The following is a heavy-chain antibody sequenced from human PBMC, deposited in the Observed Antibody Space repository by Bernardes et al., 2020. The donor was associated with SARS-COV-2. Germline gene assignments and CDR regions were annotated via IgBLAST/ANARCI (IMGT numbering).Heavy chain of an antibody. CDR3: ARRSMDY. V-gene: IGHV1-18*01. CDR2: ISAYNGNT. J-gene: IGHJ4*02. Sequence: GESLKISCKGSAYTFTSNGISWVRQAPGQGLEWMGWISAYNGNTNYAQKFQGRVTMTTDTSTSTAYMELRSLRSDDTAVYYCARRSMDYWGQGTLVTVSS. CDR1: AYTFTSNG.